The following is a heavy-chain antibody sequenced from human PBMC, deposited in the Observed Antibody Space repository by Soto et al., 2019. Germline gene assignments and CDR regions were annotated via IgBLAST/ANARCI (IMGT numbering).Heavy chain of an antibody. V-gene: IGHV3-9*01. Sequence: EVQLVESGGGLVQPGKSLKLSCAAIGFTFEDHAMHWIRQVPGKGLEWVAGINWNSGITGYADSVKGRFTISRDNANNSLHLEMISLKSEDTALYYCTKGRGALTVVSNWFDPWGQGTPVTVSS. J-gene: IGHJ5*02. D-gene: IGHD3-22*01. CDR2: INWNSGIT. CDR1: GFTFEDHA. CDR3: TKGRGALTVVSNWFDP.